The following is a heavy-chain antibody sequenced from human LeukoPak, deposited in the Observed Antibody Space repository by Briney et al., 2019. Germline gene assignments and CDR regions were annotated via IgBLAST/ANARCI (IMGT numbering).Heavy chain of an antibody. CDR2: INTDETIA. V-gene: IGHV3-74*01. CDR1: GFAFTTYW. Sequence: PGGSLRLSCAASGFAFTTYWMHWVRQAPGKGLAWVSRINTDETIANYADSVTGRFTISRDNAKNTLHLQMNSLRVEDTAVYYCARGVAGSGSYYNVGFDFWGQGALVTVSS. D-gene: IGHD3-10*01. CDR3: ARGVAGSGSYYNVGFDF. J-gene: IGHJ4*02.